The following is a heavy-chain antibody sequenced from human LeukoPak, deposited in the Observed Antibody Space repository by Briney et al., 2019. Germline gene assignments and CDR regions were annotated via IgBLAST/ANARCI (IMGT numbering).Heavy chain of an antibody. Sequence: SVKVSCKASGGTFSSYAISWVRQAPGQGLEWMGRIIPILGIANYAQKFQGRVTITADKSTSTAYMELSSLRSEDTAVYYCARNRMVRGDTADYWGQGTLATVSS. D-gene: IGHD3-10*01. J-gene: IGHJ4*02. V-gene: IGHV1-69*04. CDR1: GGTFSSYA. CDR2: IIPILGIA. CDR3: ARNRMVRGDTADY.